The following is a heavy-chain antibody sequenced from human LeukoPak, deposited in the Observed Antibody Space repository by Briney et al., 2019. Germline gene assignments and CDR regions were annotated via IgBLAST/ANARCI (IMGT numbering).Heavy chain of an antibody. V-gene: IGHV3-9*03. CDR2: ISWNSGSI. D-gene: IGHD4-17*01. CDR1: GFTFDDYA. CDR3: AKDSSAVTSGYFQH. Sequence: PGRSLRLSCAASGFTFDDYAMHWVRQAPGKGLEWVSGISWNSGSIGYADSVEGRFTISRDNAKNSLYLQMNSLRAEDMALYYCAKDSSAVTSGYFQHWGQGTLVTVSS. J-gene: IGHJ1*01.